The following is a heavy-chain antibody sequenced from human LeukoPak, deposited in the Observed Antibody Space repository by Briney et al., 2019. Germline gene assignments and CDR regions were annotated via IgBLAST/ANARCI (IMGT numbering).Heavy chain of an antibody. CDR1: GFTFSSYA. J-gene: IGHJ4*02. CDR3: AKRIQSAMAMGY. Sequence: GGSLRLSCAASGFTFSSYAMSWVRQAPGKGLEWVSSISGSGGSTYYADSVKGRFTISRDNSKNTMYLQMNSLRAEDTAVYYCAKRIQSAMAMGYWGQGTLVTVSS. V-gene: IGHV3-23*01. D-gene: IGHD5-18*01. CDR2: ISGSGGST.